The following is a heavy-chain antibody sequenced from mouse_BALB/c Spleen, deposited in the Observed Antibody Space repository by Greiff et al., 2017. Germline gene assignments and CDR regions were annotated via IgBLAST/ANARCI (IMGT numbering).Heavy chain of an antibody. CDR1: GFTFSSYA. D-gene: IGHD2-3*01. CDR3: ARRDDGYYPFAY. CDR2: ISSGGSYT. J-gene: IGHJ3*01. V-gene: IGHV5-9-3*01. Sequence: DVQLVESGGGLVKPGGSLKLSCAASGFTFSSYAMSWVRQTPEKRLEWVATISSGGSYTYYPDSVKGRFTISRDNAKNTLYLQMSSLRSEDTAMYYCARRDDGYYPFAYWGQGTLVTVSA.